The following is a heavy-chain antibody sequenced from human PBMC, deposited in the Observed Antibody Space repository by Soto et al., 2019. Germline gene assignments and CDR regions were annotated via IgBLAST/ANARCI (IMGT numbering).Heavy chain of an antibody. CDR1: GFTVSSNY. D-gene: IGHD3-22*01. CDR2: IYSGGST. Sequence: GGSLRLSCAASGFTVSSNYMSWVRQAPGKGLECVSIIYSGGSTYYADSVKGRFTISRDNSQNTLYLQMNSLRAEDTAVYYCARGMIDPLDAGFDIWGQGTMVTVSS. V-gene: IGHV3-66*01. J-gene: IGHJ3*02. CDR3: ARGMIDPLDAGFDI.